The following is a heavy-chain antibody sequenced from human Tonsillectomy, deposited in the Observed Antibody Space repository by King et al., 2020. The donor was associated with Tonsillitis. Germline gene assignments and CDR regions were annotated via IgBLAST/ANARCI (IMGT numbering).Heavy chain of an antibody. CDR1: GFTFISYS. CDR3: ARGFGYSYGHAFDY. CDR2: ISSGSSNI. D-gene: IGHD5-18*01. V-gene: IGHV3-48*01. J-gene: IGHJ4*02. Sequence: VQLVESGGGLVQPGESLRLSCAAPGFTFISYSLNWVRQAPGKGLEWISYISSGSSNIYYADSVKGRFTISRDKADTSLYLQMNSLRAEDTAVYYCARGFGYSYGHAFDYWGQGTLVTVSS.